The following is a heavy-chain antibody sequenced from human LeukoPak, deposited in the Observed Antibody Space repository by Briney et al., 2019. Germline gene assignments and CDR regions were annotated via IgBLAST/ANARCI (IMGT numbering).Heavy chain of an antibody. D-gene: IGHD5-12*01. V-gene: IGHV4-39*07. Sequence: SETVSLLCTVSGDSISSSSYYGGWICRPPGEGREWIGSIYYCVSTYYNPSLKSRVTISVDKSKNQISLKLSSVTAADTAVYYCARVVRGAYSGYDLGGYYFDYWGQGTLVTVSS. J-gene: IGHJ4*02. CDR1: GDSISSSSYY. CDR3: ARVVRGAYSGYDLGGYYFDY. CDR2: IYYCVST.